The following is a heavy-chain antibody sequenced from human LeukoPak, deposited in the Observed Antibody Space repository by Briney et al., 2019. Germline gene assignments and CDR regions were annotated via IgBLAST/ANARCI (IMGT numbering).Heavy chain of an antibody. J-gene: IGHJ4*02. CDR1: GFTFSDYD. CDR2: ISYLSSHV. Sequence: NAGGSLRLSCSASGFTFSDYDMNWVRQAPGKGLEWVSSISYLSSHVYCGDSVKGRFSISRDNAKNSLYLQMNSLGAEDTAIYYCGRAFPPLRTSSAGDLWGQGILVTVSS. V-gene: IGHV3-21*01. CDR3: GRAFPPLRTSSAGDL. D-gene: IGHD3-16*01.